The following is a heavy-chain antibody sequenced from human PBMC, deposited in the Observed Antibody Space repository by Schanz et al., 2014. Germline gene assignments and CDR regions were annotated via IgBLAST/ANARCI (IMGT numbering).Heavy chain of an antibody. V-gene: IGHV4-59*01. CDR2: IYYSGDT. CDR3: ASKARYTYGYDY. CDR1: GGSISSYY. J-gene: IGHJ4*02. D-gene: IGHD5-18*01. Sequence: QLQLQESGPGLVKPSETLSLTCTVSGGSISSYYWSWIRQPPGKGLEWIGYIYYSGDTNYNPSLKSRVTISVDTSKNQLSLKLTSVTAADTAVYYCASKARYTYGYDYWGQGTLVTVSS.